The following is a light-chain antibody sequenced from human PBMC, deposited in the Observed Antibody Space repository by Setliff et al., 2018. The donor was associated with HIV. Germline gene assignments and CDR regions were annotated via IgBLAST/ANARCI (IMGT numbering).Light chain of an antibody. J-gene: IGLJ1*01. V-gene: IGLV2-14*01. CDR3: SSYTSSSTYV. CDR2: DVS. Sequence: QSVLTQPASVSGSPGQSITISCTGTSGDVGGYNYVYWYQQHPGKAPKFMIYDVSKRPSGVSHRFSGSKSGNTASLTISGLQAEDEADYYCSSYTSSSTYVFGTGTKVTVL. CDR1: SGDVGGYNY.